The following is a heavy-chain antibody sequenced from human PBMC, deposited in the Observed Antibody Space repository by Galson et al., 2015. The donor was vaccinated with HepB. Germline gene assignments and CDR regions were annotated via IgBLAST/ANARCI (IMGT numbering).Heavy chain of an antibody. J-gene: IGHJ4*02. CDR2: IGSSGTI. Sequence: SLRLSCAASGFTFSNYWMSWVRLPPGKGLEWVSGIGSSGTIYYTDSVKGRFTISRDNSKNTVYLQMDSLSAEDTAQYYCAVNMRRGTSDYWGQGTLVTVSS. D-gene: IGHD1-1*01. V-gene: IGHV3-23*01. CDR1: GFTFSNYW. CDR3: AVNMRRGTSDY.